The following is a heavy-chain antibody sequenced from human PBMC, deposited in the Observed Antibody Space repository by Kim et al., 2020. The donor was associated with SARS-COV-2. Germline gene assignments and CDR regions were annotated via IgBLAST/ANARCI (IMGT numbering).Heavy chain of an antibody. D-gene: IGHD3-22*01. Sequence: GGSLRLSCAASGYTVTYCDMGWVRQAPGKGLEWVAFIYSGGNKIYSDSAKDRLIISRDHSKNNLYFQMNSLRAEETAVYYCATVVFYYDAGYFKNWGQGTLVIVSS. CDR1: GYTVTYCD. CDR2: IYSGGNK. CDR3: ATVVFYYDAGYFKN. J-gene: IGHJ1*01. V-gene: IGHV3-66*01.